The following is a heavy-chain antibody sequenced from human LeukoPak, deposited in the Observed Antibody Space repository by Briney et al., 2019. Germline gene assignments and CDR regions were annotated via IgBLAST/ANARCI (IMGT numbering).Heavy chain of an antibody. CDR2: IYPGDSDT. D-gene: IGHD2-21*01. Sequence: GASLQISCKGSGYSFTSYWIGWVRQLPGKGLEWMGIIYPGDSDTRYSPSFQGQVTISADKSISTAYLQWSSLKASDTAMYYCARHLMTYSSPPKGGDFDYWGQGTLVTVSS. CDR3: ARHLMTYSSPPKGGDFDY. CDR1: GYSFTSYW. J-gene: IGHJ4*02. V-gene: IGHV5-51*01.